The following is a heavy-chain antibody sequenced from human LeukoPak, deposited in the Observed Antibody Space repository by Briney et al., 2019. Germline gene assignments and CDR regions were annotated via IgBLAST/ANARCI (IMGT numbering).Heavy chain of an antibody. CDR3: ASPKIGGYWYFDL. CDR1: GDSISSSSYY. Sequence: PSETLSLTCTVSGDSISSSSYYWVWLRQPPGKGLEWIGEINHSGSTNYNPSLKSRVTISVDTSKNQFSLKLSSVTAADTAVYYCASPKIGGYWYFDLWGRGTLVTVSS. J-gene: IGHJ2*01. D-gene: IGHD2/OR15-2a*01. V-gene: IGHV4-39*07. CDR2: INHSGST.